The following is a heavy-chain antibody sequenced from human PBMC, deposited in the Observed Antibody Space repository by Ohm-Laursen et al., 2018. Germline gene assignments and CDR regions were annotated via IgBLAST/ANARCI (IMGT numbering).Heavy chain of an antibody. J-gene: IGHJ4*02. CDR1: GFTFSSYA. CDR3: ARGSGSYSRLGVDS. CDR2: ISGSGTNT. V-gene: IGHV3-23*01. D-gene: IGHD1-26*01. Sequence: SLRLSCTASGFTFSSYAMSWVRQAPGKGLEWVSAISGSGTNTYYADSVKGRFTISRDNSKNTLFLQMNSLRAEDTAVYYCARGSGSYSRLGVDSWGQGTLVTVSS.